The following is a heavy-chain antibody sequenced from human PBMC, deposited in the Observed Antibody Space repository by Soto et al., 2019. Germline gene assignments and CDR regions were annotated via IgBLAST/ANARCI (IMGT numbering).Heavy chain of an antibody. Sequence: EVQLLESGGGLVQPGGSLRLSCAASGFTFSSYAMSWVRQAPGKGLEWVSAISGSGGSTYHADSVKGRFTISRDTSKNTLYLQMNSLRAEDTAVYYCAKENRDYGDYEDYFDYWGQGTLVTVSS. V-gene: IGHV3-23*01. J-gene: IGHJ4*02. CDR2: ISGSGGST. CDR3: AKENRDYGDYEDYFDY. D-gene: IGHD4-17*01. CDR1: GFTFSSYA.